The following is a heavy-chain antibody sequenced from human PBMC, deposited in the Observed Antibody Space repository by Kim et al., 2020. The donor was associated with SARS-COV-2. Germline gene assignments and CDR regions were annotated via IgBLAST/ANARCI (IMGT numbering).Heavy chain of an antibody. CDR3: ARNIAAAGSFDP. V-gene: IGHV3-33*05. J-gene: IGHJ5*02. CDR2: ISYDGSNK. Sequence: GGSLRLSCAASGFTFSSYGMHWVRQAPGKGLEWVAVISYDGSNKYYADSVKGRFTISRDNSKNTLYLQMNSLRAEDTAVYYCARNIAAAGSFDPWGQGTLVTVSS. D-gene: IGHD6-13*01. CDR1: GFTFSSYG.